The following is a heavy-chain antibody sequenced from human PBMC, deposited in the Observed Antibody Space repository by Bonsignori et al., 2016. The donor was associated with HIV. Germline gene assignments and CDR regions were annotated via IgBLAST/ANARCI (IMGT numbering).Heavy chain of an antibody. Sequence: ASVKVSCKASGYTFNSYGINWVRQATGQGLEWMGWMNPNSGNTDFAQKFQGRVTMTRNTSISTAYMELSSLRSEDTAVYYCAKSGYSSSWAFYYYNYYMDVWGKGTTVTVSS. CDR1: GYTFNSYG. V-gene: IGHV1-8*01. D-gene: IGHD6-13*01. J-gene: IGHJ6*03. CDR3: AKSGYSSSWAFYYYNYYMDV. CDR2: MNPNSGNT.